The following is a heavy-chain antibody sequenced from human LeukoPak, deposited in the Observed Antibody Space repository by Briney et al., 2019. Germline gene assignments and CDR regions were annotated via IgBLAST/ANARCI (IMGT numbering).Heavy chain of an antibody. CDR1: GFTFSVYS. CDR2: ISSSSSYI. V-gene: IGHV3-21*01. D-gene: IGHD6-13*01. CDR3: ARDRESSSWFDY. J-gene: IGHJ4*02. Sequence: GGCLRLSCAASGFTFSVYSMNWVRQAPGKGLEWVSSISSSSSYIYYADSVKGRFTISRDNAKNSLYLQMNSLRAEDTAVYYCARDRESSSWFDYWGQGTLVTVSS.